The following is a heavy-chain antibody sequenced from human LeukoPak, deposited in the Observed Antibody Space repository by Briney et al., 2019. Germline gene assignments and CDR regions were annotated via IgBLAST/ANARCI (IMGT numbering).Heavy chain of an antibody. CDR3: ARGRYYYDSSGYDYVDDDY. J-gene: IGHJ4*02. Sequence: SVKVSCKASGGTFSSYAISWVRQAPGQGLEWMGRIIPIFGIANYAQKFQGRVTITADKSTSTAYMELSSLRSEDTAVYYCARGRYYYDSSGYDYVDDDYWGQGTLVTVSS. D-gene: IGHD3-22*01. V-gene: IGHV1-69*04. CDR2: IIPIFGIA. CDR1: GGTFSSYA.